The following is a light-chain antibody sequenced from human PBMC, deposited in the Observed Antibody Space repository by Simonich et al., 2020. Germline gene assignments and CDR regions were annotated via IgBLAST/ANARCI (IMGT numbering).Light chain of an antibody. V-gene: IGLV2-14*01. CDR2: DVS. J-gene: IGLJ2*01. CDR3: SSYTSSSTFVV. Sequence: QSALTQPASVSGSPGQSITISCTGTSSDVGGYNYVSWYQQHPGKAPKLMIYDVSKRPPGVSKRVSGTKSGNTASLTISGLQAEDEADYCCSSYTSSSTFVVFGGGTKLTVL. CDR1: SSDVGGYNY.